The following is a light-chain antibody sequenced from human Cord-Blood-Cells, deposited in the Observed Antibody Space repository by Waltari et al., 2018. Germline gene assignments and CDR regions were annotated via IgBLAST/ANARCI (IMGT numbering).Light chain of an antibody. CDR3: SSYTSSSTRV. J-gene: IGLJ2*01. CDR1: SSDVGGYNY. V-gene: IGLV2-14*01. CDR2: DVS. Sequence: QSALTQPASVSGSPGQSITISCTGTSSDVGGYNYVSWYQQHPGKAPKLMIYDVSNRPAGVSNRCSGSKSGNTASLTISGLQAEDEADYDCSSYTSSSTRVFGGGTKLTVL.